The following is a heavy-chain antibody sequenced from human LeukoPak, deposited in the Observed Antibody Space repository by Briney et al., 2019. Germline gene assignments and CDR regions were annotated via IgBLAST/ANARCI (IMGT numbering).Heavy chain of an antibody. V-gene: IGHV4-59*01. Sequence: SETLSLTCTVSGGSISSYYWSWIRQPPGKGLEWIGYIYYSGSANYNPSLKSRVTISVDTSKNQLSLKLSSVTAADTAVYYCARAYGSARVDIWDQGTMVTVSS. CDR3: ARAYGSARVDI. D-gene: IGHD3-10*01. CDR1: GGSISSYY. J-gene: IGHJ3*02. CDR2: IYYSGSA.